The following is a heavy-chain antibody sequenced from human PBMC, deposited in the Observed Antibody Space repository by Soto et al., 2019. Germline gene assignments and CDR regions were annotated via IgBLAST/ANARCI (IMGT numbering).Heavy chain of an antibody. Sequence: GGSLRLSCATSGFTFINHAMTWVRQAPGKAPQWVATVDGSGAAPFYAESVKGRFTISRDNSKNTLYLQMNSLRAEDTAVYFCAKWEVFVTGHLATQSSLDSWGQGTLVTVSS. CDR2: VDGSGAAP. D-gene: IGHD3-9*01. V-gene: IGHV3-23*01. J-gene: IGHJ4*02. CDR3: AKWEVFVTGHLATQSSLDS. CDR1: GFTFINHA.